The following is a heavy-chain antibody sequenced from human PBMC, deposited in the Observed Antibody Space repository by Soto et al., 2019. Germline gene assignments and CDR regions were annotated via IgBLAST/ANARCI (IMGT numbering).Heavy chain of an antibody. CDR1: GFTFSSYA. D-gene: IGHD2-8*01. V-gene: IGHV3-23*01. Sequence: GGSLRLSCAASGFTFSSYAMSWVRQAPGKGLEWVSAISGSGGSTNYADSVKGRFTIARDNSKNTLYMQMNSLRAEDTAVYYCAKPYCTNGVCWGAFDIWGQGTMVTVSS. J-gene: IGHJ3*02. CDR3: AKPYCTNGVCWGAFDI. CDR2: ISGSGGST.